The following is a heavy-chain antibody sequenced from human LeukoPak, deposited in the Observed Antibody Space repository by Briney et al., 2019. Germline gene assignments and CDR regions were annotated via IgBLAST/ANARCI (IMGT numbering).Heavy chain of an antibody. CDR3: ARGSYSAYYYDTSGYYLPY. D-gene: IGHD3-22*01. J-gene: IGHJ4*02. CDR2: INPNSGNT. CDR1: GYTFTSYD. Sequence: ASVKVSCKASGYTFTSYDINWVRQATGQGLEWMGWINPNSGNTGYGQKFQGRVTMTRDTSISTAYMELSSLRSEDTAVYYCARGSYSAYYYDTSGYYLPYWGQGTLVTVSS. V-gene: IGHV1-8*01.